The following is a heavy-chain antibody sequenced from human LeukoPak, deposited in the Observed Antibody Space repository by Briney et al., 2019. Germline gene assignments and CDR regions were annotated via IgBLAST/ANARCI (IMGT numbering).Heavy chain of an antibody. CDR1: GGSMRNYY. D-gene: IGHD2-2*01. V-gene: IGHV4-59*01. CDR3: ARGWASSWYYFGF. CDR2: TYDSGSS. Sequence: SETLSLTCAVSGGSMRNYYWSWLRQPPGKGLEWIGYTYDSGSSSYNPSLRSRVSISIDTSKNQFSLNLSSVTAADTAVYYCARGWASSWYYFGFWGQGTLVTVSS. J-gene: IGHJ4*02.